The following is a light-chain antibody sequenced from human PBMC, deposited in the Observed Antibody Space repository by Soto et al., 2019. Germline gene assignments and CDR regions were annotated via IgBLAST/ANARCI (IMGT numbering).Light chain of an antibody. Sequence: SVLTQAPSASATPGQRVTISCSGGRSNIGTNTVNWYQQLPGMAPKLLIYNKNQRPSGVPDRFSGSKSGTSASLAISGLQSEDEADYYCAAWDDSLHGYVFGTGTKVTVL. J-gene: IGLJ1*01. V-gene: IGLV1-44*01. CDR3: AAWDDSLHGYV. CDR2: NKN. CDR1: RSNIGTNT.